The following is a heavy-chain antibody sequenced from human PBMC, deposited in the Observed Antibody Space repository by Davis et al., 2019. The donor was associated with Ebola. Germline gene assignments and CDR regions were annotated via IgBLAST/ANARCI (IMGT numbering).Heavy chain of an antibody. Sequence: GESLKISCAASGFTFSSYGMHWVRQAPGKGLEWVAVISYDGSNKYYADSVKGRFTISRDNSKNTLYLQMNSLRAEDTAVYYCAKGLIAATGTHYYYYYGMDVWGQGTTVTVSS. CDR2: ISYDGSNK. CDR1: GFTFSSYG. D-gene: IGHD6-13*01. CDR3: AKGLIAATGTHYYYYYGMDV. V-gene: IGHV3-30*18. J-gene: IGHJ6*02.